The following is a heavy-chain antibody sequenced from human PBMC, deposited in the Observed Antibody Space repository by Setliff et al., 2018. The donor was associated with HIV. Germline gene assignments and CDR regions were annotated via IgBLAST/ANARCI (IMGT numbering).Heavy chain of an antibody. CDR1: GDSINSGSYY. Sequence: PSETLSLTCTVSGDSINSGSYYWGWIRQPPGKGLEWIGSIFYSGITYYNPSLKSRVTISVDTSKNQFSLNLTSVTAAATAVYYCARSKTFYDFWGGYYTHGAFKIWGLGTMVTVSS. CDR3: ARSKTFYDFWGGYYTHGAFKI. V-gene: IGHV4-39*01. J-gene: IGHJ3*02. D-gene: IGHD3-3*01. CDR2: IFYSGIT.